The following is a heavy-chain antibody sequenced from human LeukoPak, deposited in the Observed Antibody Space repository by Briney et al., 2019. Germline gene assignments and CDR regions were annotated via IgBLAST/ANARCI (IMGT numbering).Heavy chain of an antibody. V-gene: IGHV4-34*01. CDR3: ARGRPHCSGGSCYGVVTAILSLHYYGMDV. CDR1: GGSFSGYY. J-gene: IGHJ6*02. Sequence: SETLSLTCAVYGGSFSGYYWSWIRQPPGKGLEWIGEINHSGSTSYNPSLKSRVTISVDTSKNQFSLKLSSVTAADTAVYYCARGRPHCSGGSCYGVVTAILSLHYYGMDVWGQGTTVTVSS. D-gene: IGHD2-15*01. CDR2: INHSGST.